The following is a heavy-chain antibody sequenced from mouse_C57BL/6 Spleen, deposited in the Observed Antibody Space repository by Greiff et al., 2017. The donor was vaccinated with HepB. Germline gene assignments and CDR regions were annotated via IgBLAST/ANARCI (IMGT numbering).Heavy chain of an antibody. Sequence: EVQLQQSGPGLVKPSQSLSLTCSVTGYSITSGYYWNWIRQFPGNKLEWMGYISYDGSNNYNPSLKNRISITRDTSKNQFFLKLNSVTTEDTATYYCAIYDYDGSFAYWGQGTLVTVSA. V-gene: IGHV3-6*01. D-gene: IGHD2-4*01. CDR3: AIYDYDGSFAY. CDR2: ISYDGSN. CDR1: GYSITSGYY. J-gene: IGHJ3*01.